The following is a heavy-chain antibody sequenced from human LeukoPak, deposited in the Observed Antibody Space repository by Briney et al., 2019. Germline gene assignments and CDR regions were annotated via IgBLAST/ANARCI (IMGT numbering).Heavy chain of an antibody. J-gene: IGHJ6*02. CDR3: ARRDSSDYYYYGMDV. CDR2: IITIVGIA. V-gene: IGHV1-69*02. Sequence: SVKVSCKASGGTFSSYTISWVREAPGQGLEWMGRIITIVGIANYAQKFQGRVTITADKSTSTAYMELSSLRSEDTAVYYCARRDSSDYYYYGMDVWGQGTTVTVSS. D-gene: IGHD5-18*01. CDR1: GGTFSSYT.